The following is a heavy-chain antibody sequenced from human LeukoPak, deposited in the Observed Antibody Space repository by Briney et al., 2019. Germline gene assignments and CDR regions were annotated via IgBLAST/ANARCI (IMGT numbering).Heavy chain of an antibody. CDR1: GYTFTGYY. CDR2: INPNSGGT. CDR3: ARDKAQYYYGSYGMDV. J-gene: IGHJ6*02. Sequence: ASVKVSCKASGYTFTGYYMHWVRQAPGQGLEWMGWINPNSGGTNYAQKFQGWVTMTRDTSISTAYMELSRLRSGDTAVYYCARDKAQYYYGSYGMDVWGQGTTVTVSS. V-gene: IGHV1-2*04.